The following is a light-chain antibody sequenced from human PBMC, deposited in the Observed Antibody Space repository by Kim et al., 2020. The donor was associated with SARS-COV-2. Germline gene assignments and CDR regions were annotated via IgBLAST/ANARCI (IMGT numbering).Light chain of an antibody. CDR1: SSDVGDYNY. CDR2: EVS. CDR3: SSYVTSNTLV. V-gene: IGLV2-14*01. Sequence: QSALTQPASVSGSPGQSITISCIGTSSDVGDYNYVSWYQQYPGKAPKLMIYEVSNRPSGVSNRFSGSKSGNTASLTISGLQAEDEADYYCSSYVTSNTLVFGGGTQLTVL. J-gene: IGLJ3*02.